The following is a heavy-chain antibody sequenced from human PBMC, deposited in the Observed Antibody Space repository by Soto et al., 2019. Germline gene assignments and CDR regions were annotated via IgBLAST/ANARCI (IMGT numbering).Heavy chain of an antibody. Sequence: SETLSLTCAVSGGSISKFYWSWIRQPPGKGLEWIGYIYYSGSTNYNPSLKSRVTISVDTSKNQFSLKLSSVTAADTAVYFCARRYGGNLDYWGQGTLVTV. J-gene: IGHJ4*02. CDR2: IYYSGST. V-gene: IGHV4-59*08. CDR1: GGSISKFY. D-gene: IGHD1-26*01. CDR3: ARRYGGNLDY.